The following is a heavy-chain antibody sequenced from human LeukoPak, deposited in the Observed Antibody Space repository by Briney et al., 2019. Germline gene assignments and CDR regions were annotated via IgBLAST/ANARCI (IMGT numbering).Heavy chain of an antibody. V-gene: IGHV3-23*01. CDR1: GFTFSSYA. CDR2: ISGSGGST. J-gene: IGHJ4*02. CDR3: AKFSIWFGESGDY. D-gene: IGHD3-10*01. Sequence: GRSLRLSCATTGFTFSSYAMSWVRQAPGKGQEWVSAISGSGGSTYYADSVKGRFTISRDNSKNTLYLQMNSPRAEDTAVYYCAKFSIWFGESGDYWGQGTLVTVSS.